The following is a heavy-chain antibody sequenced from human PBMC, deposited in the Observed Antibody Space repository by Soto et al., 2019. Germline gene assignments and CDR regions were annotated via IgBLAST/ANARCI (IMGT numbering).Heavy chain of an antibody. CDR3: ARRWGEGRVDS. Sequence: QVQLQESGPGLVKPSGTLSLTCAVSGGSISSSNWWSWVRQPPGKGLQWIGEIYHSGSTNYIPSLKSGVTTSVDKSRNQFSLKLSSVTAADTAVYYCARRWGEGRVDSWGQGTLVTVSS. V-gene: IGHV4-4*02. D-gene: IGHD3-10*01. CDR1: GGSISSSNW. CDR2: IYHSGST. J-gene: IGHJ4*02.